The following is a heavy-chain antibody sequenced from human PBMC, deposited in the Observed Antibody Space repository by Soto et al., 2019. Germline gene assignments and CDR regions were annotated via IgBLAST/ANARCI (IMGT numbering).Heavy chain of an antibody. CDR3: ARCPTRAAAGMFGWYFDL. CDR1: GFTFSSYA. Sequence: QVQLVESGGGVVQPGRSLRLSCAASGFTFSSYAMHWVRQAPGKGLEWVAVISYDGSNKYYADSVKGRFTISRDNSKNTLYLQMNGLRAEDTAVYYCARCPTRAAAGMFGWYFDLWGRGTLVTVSS. J-gene: IGHJ2*01. CDR2: ISYDGSNK. V-gene: IGHV3-30-3*01. D-gene: IGHD6-13*01.